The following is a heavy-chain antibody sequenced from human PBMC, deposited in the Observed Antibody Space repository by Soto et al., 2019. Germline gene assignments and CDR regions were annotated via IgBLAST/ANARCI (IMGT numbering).Heavy chain of an antibody. V-gene: IGHV2-5*02. CDR3: ARSKYSISSFDY. CDR2: IYWDDDK. Sequence: SGPTLVNPTQTLTLTCTFSGFSLSTDDVGVGWIRQPPGKALDWLAVIYWDDDKRYSPSLKSRLTITKDTSKNQVLLTMTNMDPVDTATYFCARSKYSISSFDYWGQGALVTISS. D-gene: IGHD6-6*01. J-gene: IGHJ4*02. CDR1: GFSLSTDDVG.